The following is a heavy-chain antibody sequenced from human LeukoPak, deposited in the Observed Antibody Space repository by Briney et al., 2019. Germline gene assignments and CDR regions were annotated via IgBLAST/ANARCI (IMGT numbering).Heavy chain of an antibody. Sequence: SQTLSLTCTVSGGSISSGSYYWSWIRQPAGKGLEWIGRIYTSGSTNYNPSLKSRVTISVDTSKNQFSLKLSSVTAADTAVYYCARDAGWYSYYFDYWGQGTLVTVSP. V-gene: IGHV4-61*02. D-gene: IGHD2-15*01. J-gene: IGHJ4*02. CDR2: IYTSGST. CDR1: GGSISSGSYY. CDR3: ARDAGWYSYYFDY.